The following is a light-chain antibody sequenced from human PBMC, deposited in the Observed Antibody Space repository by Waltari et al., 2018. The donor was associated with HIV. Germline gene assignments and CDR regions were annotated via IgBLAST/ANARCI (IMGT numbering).Light chain of an antibody. J-gene: IGLJ1*01. CDR3: CAYAAGHVSYV. CDR1: TSDVGFYDY. Sequence: QSALTQPPSVSGSPGQSVSISCSGTTSDVGFYDYVSWYQQYPGKAPKLIIFDVNQRPSGVPELFPGSKSGNTASLTISGLQTEDEADYFCCAYAAGHVSYVFGNGTAVAVL. V-gene: IGLV2-11*01. CDR2: DVN.